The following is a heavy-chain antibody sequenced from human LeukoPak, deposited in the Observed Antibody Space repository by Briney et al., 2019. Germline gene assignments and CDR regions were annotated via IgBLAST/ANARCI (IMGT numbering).Heavy chain of an antibody. Sequence: GASVKVSCKASGYTFTTYGFSWVRQAPGQGLEWMGWISAYNGNTNYAQRLQGRVTMTTDTSTSTVYMELRSLRSDDTAVYYCATVEGPWGQGTLVTVSS. CDR2: ISAYNGNT. J-gene: IGHJ5*02. CDR3: ATVEGP. CDR1: GYTFTTYG. V-gene: IGHV1-18*01.